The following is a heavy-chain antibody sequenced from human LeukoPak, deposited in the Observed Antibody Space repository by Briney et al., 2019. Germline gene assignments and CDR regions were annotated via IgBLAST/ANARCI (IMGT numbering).Heavy chain of an antibody. CDR2: INHSGST. V-gene: IGHV4-34*01. Sequence: SETLSLTCAVCGGSFSGYYWSWIRQPPGKGLEWIGEINHSGSTNYNPSLKSRVTISVDTSKNQFSLKLSSVTAADTAVYYCARGLHYYDSNGYYYWGQGTLVTVSS. CDR1: GGSFSGYY. D-gene: IGHD3-22*01. J-gene: IGHJ4*02. CDR3: ARGLHYYDSNGYYY.